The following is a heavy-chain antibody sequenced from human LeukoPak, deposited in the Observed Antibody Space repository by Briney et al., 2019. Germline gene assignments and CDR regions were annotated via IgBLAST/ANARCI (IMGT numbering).Heavy chain of an antibody. J-gene: IGHJ4*02. CDR1: GFTFSSYW. V-gene: IGHV3-74*01. Sequence: PGGSLRLSCAASGFTFSSYWMHWVRQAPGKGLVWVSRINSDGSSTSYADPVKGRFTISRDNAKNTLYLQMNSLRAEDTAVYYCAVEPYCSSTSCPPEAFDYWGQGTLVTVSS. CDR2: INSDGSST. D-gene: IGHD2-2*01. CDR3: AVEPYCSSTSCPPEAFDY.